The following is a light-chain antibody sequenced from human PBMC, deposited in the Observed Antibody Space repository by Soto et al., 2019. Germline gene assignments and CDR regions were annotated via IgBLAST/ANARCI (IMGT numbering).Light chain of an antibody. Sequence: EIVLTQSPVTLSLSPGERATLSCMAIQSIGVRKIAWFQQKPGQAPRLLIYGASSRGSGIPERFSGGGSGTDFTLTISRLEPEDFEVYFCLQYETAPLTFGGGTKVDIK. V-gene: IGKV3-20*01. J-gene: IGKJ4*01. CDR1: QSIGVRK. CDR3: LQYETAPLT. CDR2: GAS.